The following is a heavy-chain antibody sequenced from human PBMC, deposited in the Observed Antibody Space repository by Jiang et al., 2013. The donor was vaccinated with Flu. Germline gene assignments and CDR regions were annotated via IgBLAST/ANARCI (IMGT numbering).Heavy chain of an antibody. J-gene: IGHJ6*02. D-gene: IGHD2/OR15-2a*01. Sequence: GPGLVKPSQTLSLTCTASGVSIGNGAYYWSWIRQRPGEGLEWMGYIYYTGIAYYSPSLKSRITMSVDTSKNQVSLMVTSVTVADTALYYCARGALSGVHETTFFYGLDVWGLGTTVTVSS. V-gene: IGHV4-31*03. CDR2: IYYTGIA. CDR3: ARGALSGVHETTFFYGLDV. CDR1: GVSIGNGAYY.